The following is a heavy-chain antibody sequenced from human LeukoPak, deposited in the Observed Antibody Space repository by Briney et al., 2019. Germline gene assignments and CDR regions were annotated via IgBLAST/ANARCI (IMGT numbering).Heavy chain of an antibody. Sequence: TGGSLRLSCAASGFTFSSYAMSWVRQAPGKGLQWVSTITGTTHYADSVRGRFTISRDNSKNILYLQMNSLRPEDTAVYFCARATGVGYPSPDYWGQGTLVTVSS. CDR1: GFTFSSYA. D-gene: IGHD3-22*01. V-gene: IGHV3-23*01. J-gene: IGHJ4*02. CDR2: ITGTT. CDR3: ARATGVGYPSPDY.